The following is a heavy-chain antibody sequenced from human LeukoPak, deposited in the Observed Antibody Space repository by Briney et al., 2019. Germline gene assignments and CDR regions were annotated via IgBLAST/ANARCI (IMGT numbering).Heavy chain of an antibody. D-gene: IGHD2-15*01. J-gene: IGHJ6*03. V-gene: IGHV3-23*01. CDR2: ISGTGGST. CDR3: AKTDRWPYYMDV. Sequence: GGTLRLSCVASGSTFSSYGMSWVRQAPGKGLEWVSAISGTGGSTYYADSVKGRFTISRDNSKNTLYLQMSSLRAEDTAAYYCAKTDRWPYYMDVWGKGTTITISS. CDR1: GSTFSSYG.